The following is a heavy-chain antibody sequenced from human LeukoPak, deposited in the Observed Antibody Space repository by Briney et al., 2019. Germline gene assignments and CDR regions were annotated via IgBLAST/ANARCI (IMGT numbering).Heavy chain of an antibody. D-gene: IGHD3-22*01. Sequence: PSETLSLTCNVSGGSITSYYWNWIRQPPGKGLEWIGYIYYTGSTNSNPSLRSRVTMSLDTSKNQFSLKLSSVTATDTARYYFAGSYFYDGNRYFDYWGQGALVTVSS. CDR2: IYYTGST. CDR1: GGSITSYY. CDR3: AGSYFYDGNRYFDY. J-gene: IGHJ4*02. V-gene: IGHV4-59*08.